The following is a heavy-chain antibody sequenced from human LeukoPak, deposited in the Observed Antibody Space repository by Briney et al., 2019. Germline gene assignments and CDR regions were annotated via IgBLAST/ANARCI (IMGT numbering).Heavy chain of an antibody. D-gene: IGHD3-10*01. CDR2: IYHSGST. V-gene: IGHV4-38-2*02. J-gene: IGHJ4*02. CDR3: ARVRRYYGSGSYYKGPFDY. CDR1: GYSISSGYY. Sequence: SETLSLTCTVSGYSISSGYYWGWIRQPPGKGLEWIGSIYHSGSTYYNPSLKSRVTISVDTSKNQFSLKLSSVTAADTAVYYCARVRRYYGSGSYYKGPFDYWGQGTLVTVSS.